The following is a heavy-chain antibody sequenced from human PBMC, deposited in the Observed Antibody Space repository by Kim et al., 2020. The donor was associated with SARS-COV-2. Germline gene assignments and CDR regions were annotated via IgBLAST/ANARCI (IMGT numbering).Heavy chain of an antibody. Sequence: GGSLRPSCAASGFTFSSYSMNWVRQAPGKGLEWVSSISSSSSYIYYADSVKGRFTISRDNAKNSLYLQMNSLRAEDTAVYYCARDGGDYGEYGMDVWGQGTTVTVSS. J-gene: IGHJ6*02. CDR2: ISSSSSYI. V-gene: IGHV3-21*01. D-gene: IGHD4-17*01. CDR3: ARDGGDYGEYGMDV. CDR1: GFTFSSYS.